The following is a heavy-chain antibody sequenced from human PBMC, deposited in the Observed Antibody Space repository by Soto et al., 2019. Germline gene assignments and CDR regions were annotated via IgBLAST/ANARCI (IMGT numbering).Heavy chain of an antibody. CDR1: GFAFSSYW. D-gene: IGHD3-9*01. CDR2: INSEGSTS. J-gene: IGHJ4*02. CDR3: ARVGHGRYDFDY. V-gene: IGHV3-74*01. Sequence: EVHLVESGGGSVQPGGSLRLSCAGSGFAFSSYWIHWVRQVPGKGLVWVSRINSEGSTSSYADSVRGRFTTSRDNAKDTLYRQRNSLRAEDTALYYCARVGHGRYDFDYWGQGTLVTGSS.